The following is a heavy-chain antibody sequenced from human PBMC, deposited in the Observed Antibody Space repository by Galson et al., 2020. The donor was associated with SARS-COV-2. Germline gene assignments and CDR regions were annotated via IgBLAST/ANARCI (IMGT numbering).Heavy chain of an antibody. CDR3: ARHRVVIPDFWSGSLTAIRGAFGLGEFVHDAFDI. Sequence: GESLKISCKGSGYSFTSYWIGWVRQMPGKGLEWMGIIYPGDSDTRYSPSFQGQVTISADKSISTAYLQWSSLKASDTAMYYCARHRVVIPDFWSGSLTAIRGAFGLGEFVHDAFDIWGQGTMVTVSS. D-gene: IGHD3-3*01. CDR1: GYSFTSYW. J-gene: IGHJ3*02. CDR2: IYPGDSDT. V-gene: IGHV5-51*01.